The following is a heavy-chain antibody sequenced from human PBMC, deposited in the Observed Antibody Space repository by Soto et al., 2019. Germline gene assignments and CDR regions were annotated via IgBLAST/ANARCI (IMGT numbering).Heavy chain of an antibody. CDR1: SGSISSSGYY. D-gene: IGHD4-4*01. Sequence: PSETLSLTCTVSSGSISSSGYYWTWIRQHPGKGLEWIGYIYYSGYTYYSPSLKSRVAISVDTSKKQFSLKLSSVTAADTAVYYCARGAVTSVTSILDYWGQGILVTVSS. V-gene: IGHV4-31*03. CDR2: IYYSGYT. J-gene: IGHJ4*02. CDR3: ARGAVTSVTSILDY.